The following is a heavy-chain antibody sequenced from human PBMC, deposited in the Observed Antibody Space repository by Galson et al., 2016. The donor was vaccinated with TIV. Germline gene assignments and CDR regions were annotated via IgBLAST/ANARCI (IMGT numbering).Heavy chain of an antibody. D-gene: IGHD1-7*01. J-gene: IGHJ3*02. V-gene: IGHV4-39*01. CDR1: GGSLSSSTYY. CDR2: SYYSGDT. CDR3: ARHREWELGAFDI. Sequence: ETLSLTCTVSGGSLSSSTYYWGWIRQAPGKGLEWIGSSYYSGDTYYNPSLKSRLTVSVDTSTNHFSLKLNSVTATDTAVYYCARHREWELGAFDIWGQGTMVTVSS.